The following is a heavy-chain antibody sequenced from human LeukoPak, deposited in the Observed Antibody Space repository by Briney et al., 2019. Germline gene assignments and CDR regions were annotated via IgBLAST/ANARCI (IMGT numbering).Heavy chain of an antibody. CDR3: ARDRLILDYYGMDV. CDR2: ISYDGSNK. J-gene: IGHJ6*02. Sequence: GGSLRLSCAASGFTFSSYAMSWVRQAPGKGLEWVAVISYDGSNKYYADSVKGRFTISRDNSKNTLYLQMNSLRAEDTAVYYCARDRLILDYYGMDVWGQGTTVTVSS. CDR1: GFTFSSYA. V-gene: IGHV3-30-3*01. D-gene: IGHD3-3*01.